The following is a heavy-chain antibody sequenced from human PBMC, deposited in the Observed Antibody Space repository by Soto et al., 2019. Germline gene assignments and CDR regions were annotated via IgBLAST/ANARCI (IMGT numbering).Heavy chain of an antibody. CDR3: AKGWDSSGYNWFDP. Sequence: EVQLVESGGGLVQPGRSLRLSCAASGFTFDDYAMHWVRQAPGKGLEWVSGISWNSGSIGYADSVKGRFTISRDNAKNSLYLQMNSLRAEDTALYYCAKGWDSSGYNWFDPWGQGTLVTVSS. J-gene: IGHJ5*02. CDR1: GFTFDDYA. CDR2: ISWNSGSI. V-gene: IGHV3-9*01. D-gene: IGHD3-22*01.